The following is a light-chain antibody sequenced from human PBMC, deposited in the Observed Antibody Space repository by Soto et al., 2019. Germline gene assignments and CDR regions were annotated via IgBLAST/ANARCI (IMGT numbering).Light chain of an antibody. J-gene: IGKJ2*01. CDR3: KQRSNWPPYT. CDR1: QSVSSQ. Sequence: EIVLTQSPATLSLSPGERATLSCRASQSVSSQLAWYQQKPGQAPRLLIYHASNSATGIPPRFSGSGSGTDFTLTISSLEPEDFAVYYCKQRSNWPPYTFGQGTKLEIK. V-gene: IGKV3-11*01. CDR2: HAS.